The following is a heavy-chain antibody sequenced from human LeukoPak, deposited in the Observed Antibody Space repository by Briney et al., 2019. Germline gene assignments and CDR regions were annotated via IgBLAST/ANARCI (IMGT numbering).Heavy chain of an antibody. D-gene: IGHD3-22*01. J-gene: IGHJ6*02. CDR3: ARRPYSDTSGRLSDV. CDR2: IGSSGSPT. Sequence: GGSLRLSCAASGFGFSSYNMNWVRQAPGKGLEWISYIGSSGSPTHYADSVGGRFTISRDNANNSLYLQMNSLRDEDTVVYFCARRPYSDTSGRLSDVLFQRTKVTVSS. CDR1: GFGFSSYN. V-gene: IGHV3-48*02.